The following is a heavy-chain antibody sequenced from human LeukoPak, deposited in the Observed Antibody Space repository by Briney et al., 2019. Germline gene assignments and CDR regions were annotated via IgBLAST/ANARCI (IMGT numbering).Heavy chain of an antibody. CDR1: GFTSSTYS. Sequence: PGGSLRLSCAASGFTSSTYSMNWVRQAPGKGLEWVSSISSSSTYTDYADSVKGRFTISRDNAKNSLYLQMSSLRAEDTAVYYCARDWPDYWGQGTLVTVSS. CDR2: ISSSSTYT. CDR3: ARDWPDY. J-gene: IGHJ4*02. V-gene: IGHV3-21*01.